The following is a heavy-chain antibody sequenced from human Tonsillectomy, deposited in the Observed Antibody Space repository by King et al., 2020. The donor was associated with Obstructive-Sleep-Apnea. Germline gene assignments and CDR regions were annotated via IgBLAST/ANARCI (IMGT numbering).Heavy chain of an antibody. CDR1: GFTFSTYS. J-gene: IGHJ6*02. CDR3: ASVSVPCISPSCYYDGMDV. CDR2: ISSSSSYI. V-gene: IGHV3-21*01. D-gene: IGHD2-2*01. Sequence: VQLVESGGDLVKSGGSLRLSCAASGFTFSTYSINWVRQAPGRGLEWVSSISSSSSYIYYAASVKGRFTVSRDNAKSSVYLQMNSLRVEDTAVYYCASVSVPCISPSCYYDGMDVWGQGTTVAVSS.